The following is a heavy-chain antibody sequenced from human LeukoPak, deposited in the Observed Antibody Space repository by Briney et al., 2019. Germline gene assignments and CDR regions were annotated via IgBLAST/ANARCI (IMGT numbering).Heavy chain of an antibody. Sequence: SETLSLTCTVSGDSVSSDSYYWSWIRQPPGKGLEWIGYIYYSGSTKYNPSLKSRVTISVDTSKNQFSLKLSSVTAADTAVYYCARDSRGYYDSSGYFDYWGQGTLVTDSS. CDR1: GDSVSSDSYY. J-gene: IGHJ4*02. D-gene: IGHD3-22*01. CDR3: ARDSRGYYDSSGYFDY. V-gene: IGHV4-61*01. CDR2: IYYSGST.